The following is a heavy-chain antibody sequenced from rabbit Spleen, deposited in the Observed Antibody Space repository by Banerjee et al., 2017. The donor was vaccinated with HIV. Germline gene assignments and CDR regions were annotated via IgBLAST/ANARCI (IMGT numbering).Heavy chain of an antibody. CDR1: GFSFSSSNY. Sequence: QSLEESGGDLVKPGASLTLTCTASGFSFSSSNYMCWFRQAPGKGLEWIGSIYAGSSGDTYYANWAKGRFTISKASSTTVTLQMTSLTAADTATYFCARDSAGREDFNLWGSGTLVTVS. D-gene: IGHD4-2*01. V-gene: IGHV1S40*01. CDR2: IYAGSSGDT. J-gene: IGHJ4*01. CDR3: ARDSAGREDFNL.